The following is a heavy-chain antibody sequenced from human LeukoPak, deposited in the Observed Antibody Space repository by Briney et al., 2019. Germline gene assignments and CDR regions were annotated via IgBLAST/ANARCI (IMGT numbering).Heavy chain of an antibody. J-gene: IGHJ4*02. CDR1: GFTFEAYW. Sequence: PGGSLRLPCAASGFTFEAYWMSWVRQAPGTGLEWVANIQQDGSEKNYVDSVKGRFTISRDNARNSLYLEMNSLRAADTAVYYCARLRYTYGKNFDYWGQGTLVTVSS. CDR3: ARLRYTYGKNFDY. CDR2: IQQDGSEK. D-gene: IGHD5-18*01. V-gene: IGHV3-7*01.